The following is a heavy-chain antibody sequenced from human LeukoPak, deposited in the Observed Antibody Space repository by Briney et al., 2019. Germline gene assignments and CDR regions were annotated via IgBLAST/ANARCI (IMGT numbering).Heavy chain of an antibody. CDR2: IIPIFGTA. J-gene: IGHJ6*03. CDR1: GGTFSSYA. V-gene: IGHV1-69*05. Sequence: SSVNVSCKASGGTFSSYAISWVRQAPGKGLEWMGGIIPIFGTANYAQKFQGRVTITTDESTSTAYMELSSLRSEDTAVYYCARGPGYSSGWYTPPYYYMDVWGKGTTVTVSS. CDR3: ARGPGYSSGWYTPPYYYMDV. D-gene: IGHD6-19*01.